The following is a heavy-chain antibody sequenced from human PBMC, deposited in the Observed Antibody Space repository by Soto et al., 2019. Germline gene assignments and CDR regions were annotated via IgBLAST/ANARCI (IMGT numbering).Heavy chain of an antibody. J-gene: IGHJ5*02. Sequence: SETLSLTCTVSCDSISDTRYYWGWIRQFPGKGLEWIGNISHDGSTYYNPSLKSRVTLFADTSRNQLSLKLKSVTVADTALYFCARHVYGDYLVDNWFDAWGQGALVTVSS. D-gene: IGHD4-17*01. CDR2: ISHDGST. CDR1: CDSISDTRYY. CDR3: ARHVYGDYLVDNWFDA. V-gene: IGHV4-39*01.